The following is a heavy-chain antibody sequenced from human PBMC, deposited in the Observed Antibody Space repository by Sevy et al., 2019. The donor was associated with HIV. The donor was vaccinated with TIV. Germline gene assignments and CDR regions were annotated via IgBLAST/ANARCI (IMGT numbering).Heavy chain of an antibody. CDR3: ARGLAYYFDY. CDR1: GGSFSGYY. V-gene: IGHV4-59*01. CDR2: LYYSGIT. Sequence: SETLSLTCAVYGGSFSGYYWSWIRQPPGKGLEWIGYLYYSGITNYNPSLKSRVTISGDTSKNQFSLKLSSVTAADTAVYYCARGLAYYFDYWGQGTLVTVSS. J-gene: IGHJ4*02. D-gene: IGHD6-19*01.